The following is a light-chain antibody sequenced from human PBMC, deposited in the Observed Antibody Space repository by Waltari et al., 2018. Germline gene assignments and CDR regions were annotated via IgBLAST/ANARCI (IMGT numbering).Light chain of an antibody. J-gene: IGKJ1*01. CDR3: QQYNNWPPGT. CDR1: QSIGRS. Sequence: TVVTQSPATLPMSPVERATLSCRTSQSIGRSLAWYQQRPGQAPRLLIYRASTRATGIPDRFSGSGSETEFTLTISSLQSEDIAVYYCQQYNNWPPGTFGQGTKVEI. V-gene: IGKV3-15*01. CDR2: RAS.